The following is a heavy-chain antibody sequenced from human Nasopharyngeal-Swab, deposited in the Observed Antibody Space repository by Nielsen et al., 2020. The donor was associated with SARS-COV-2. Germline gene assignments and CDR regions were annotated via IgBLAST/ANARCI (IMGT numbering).Heavy chain of an antibody. Sequence: GESLKISCAASGFTFSNAWMSWVRQAPGKGPEWVGRIKSKTDGGTTDYAAPVKGRFTISRDDSKNTLYLQMNSLKTEDTAVYYCTTDPDDWVDYWGQGTLVTVSS. CDR1: GFTFSNAW. J-gene: IGHJ4*02. CDR2: IKSKTDGGTT. D-gene: IGHD3-16*01. V-gene: IGHV3-15*01. CDR3: TTDPDDWVDY.